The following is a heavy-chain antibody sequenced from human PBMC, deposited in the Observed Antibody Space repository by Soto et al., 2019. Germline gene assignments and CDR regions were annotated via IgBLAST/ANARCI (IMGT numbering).Heavy chain of an antibody. CDR2: MNPNSGNT. V-gene: IGHV1-8*01. J-gene: IGHJ6*03. D-gene: IGHD2-2*01. CDR1: GYTFTSYD. Sequence: ASVKVSCKASGYTFTSYDINWVRQATGQRLEWMGWMNPNSGNTGYAQKFQGRVTMTRNTSISTAYMELSSLRSEDTAVYYCARVGFSSTSCYIHYYYYYYMDVWGKGTTVTVSS. CDR3: ARVGFSSTSCYIHYYYYYYMDV.